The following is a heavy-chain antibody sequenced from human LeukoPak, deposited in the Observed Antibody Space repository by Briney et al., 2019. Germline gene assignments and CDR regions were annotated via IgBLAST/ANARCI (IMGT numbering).Heavy chain of an antibody. CDR3: ARDSSHYDAFDI. D-gene: IGHD6-13*01. J-gene: IGHJ3*02. Sequence: PGGSLRLSCAASGFPFYNYAMHWVRQAPGKGLEWVANIKQDGSEKYYVDSVKGRFTISRDNAKNSLYLQMNSLRAEDTAVYYCARDSSHYDAFDIWGQGTMVTVSS. V-gene: IGHV3-7*01. CDR1: GFPFYNYA. CDR2: IKQDGSEK.